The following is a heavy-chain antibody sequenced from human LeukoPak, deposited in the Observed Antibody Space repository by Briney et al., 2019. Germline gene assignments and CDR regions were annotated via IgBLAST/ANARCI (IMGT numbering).Heavy chain of an antibody. D-gene: IGHD3-3*02. J-gene: IGHJ5*02. CDR3: ARTSIFGVVRFGP. CDR2: IYYSGST. CDR1: GGSVSNYY. V-gene: IGHV4-59*08. Sequence: SETLFLTCTVSGGSVSNYYWSWIRQPPGKGLEWIGYIYYSGSTNYNPSLKSRLTISVDTSKNHFSLKLSSVTAADTAVYYCARTSIFGVVRFGPWGQGTLVTVSS.